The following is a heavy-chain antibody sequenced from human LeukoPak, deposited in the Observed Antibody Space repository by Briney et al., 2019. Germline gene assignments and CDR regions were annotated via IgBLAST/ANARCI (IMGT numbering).Heavy chain of an antibody. CDR2: IIPILGIA. D-gene: IGHD3-10*01. CDR1: GGTFSSYA. V-gene: IGHV1-69*04. J-gene: IGHJ5*02. CDR3: AREMVRGVRGAMNWFDP. Sequence: ASVKVSCKASGGTFSSYAISWVRQAPGKGLEWMGRIIPILGIANYAQKFQGRVTITADKSTSTAYMELSSLRSEDTAVYYCAREMVRGVRGAMNWFDPWGQGTLVTVSS.